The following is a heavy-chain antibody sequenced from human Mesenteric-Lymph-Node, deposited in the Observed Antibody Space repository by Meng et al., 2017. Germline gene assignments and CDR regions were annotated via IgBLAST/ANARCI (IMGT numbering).Heavy chain of an antibody. CDR3: AAAMGSF. Sequence: VQLVESGGGLVKPGGSLRLSCAASGFTFSTYWMHWVRQAPGKGLVWVSRINSDGTITTYADSVKGRFVISRDNAKNTLYLQMNTLRAEDTAVYYCAAAMGSFWGQGALVTVSS. CDR1: GFTFSTYW. D-gene: IGHD5-18*01. J-gene: IGHJ4*02. CDR2: INSDGTIT. V-gene: IGHV3-74*02.